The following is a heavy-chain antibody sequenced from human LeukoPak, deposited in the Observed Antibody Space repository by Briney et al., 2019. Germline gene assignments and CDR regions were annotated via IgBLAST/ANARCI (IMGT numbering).Heavy chain of an antibody. Sequence: SETLSLTCTVSGGSISSYYWSWIRQPPGKGLEWIGYIYYSGSTNYNPSLKSRVTISVDTSKNQFSLKLSSVTAAGTAVYYCARVAVAGTSRHFDYWGQGTLVTVSS. D-gene: IGHD6-19*01. V-gene: IGHV4-59*01. CDR1: GGSISSYY. J-gene: IGHJ4*02. CDR2: IYYSGST. CDR3: ARVAVAGTSRHFDY.